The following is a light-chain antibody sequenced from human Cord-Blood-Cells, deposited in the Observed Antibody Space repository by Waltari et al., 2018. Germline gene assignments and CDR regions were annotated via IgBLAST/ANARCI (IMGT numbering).Light chain of an antibody. Sequence: EIVLTQSPATLSLSPGEGATLSCRASQSVSSYLAWYQQKPGQAPRLLIYDASNRATGIPARFSGSGSGTDFTLTISSLEPEDFAVYYCQQRSNPITFGQGTRLEIK. J-gene: IGKJ5*01. V-gene: IGKV3-11*01. CDR3: QQRSNPIT. CDR2: DAS. CDR1: QSVSSY.